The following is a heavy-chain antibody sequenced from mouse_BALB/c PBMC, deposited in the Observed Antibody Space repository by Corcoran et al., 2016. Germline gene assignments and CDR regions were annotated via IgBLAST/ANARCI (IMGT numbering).Heavy chain of an antibody. CDR1: GYAFTNYL. CDR3: AREDLLLFDY. CDR2: INPGSGGT. V-gene: IGHV1-54*01. Sequence: QVQLQQSGAELVRPGTSVKVSCKASGYAFTNYLIEWVKQRPGQGLEWIGVINPGSGGTNYNEKFKGKATLTADKSSSTAYMQLSSLTSDDSAVYFCAREDLLLFDYWGQGTTLTVSS. D-gene: IGHD2-10*01. J-gene: IGHJ2*01.